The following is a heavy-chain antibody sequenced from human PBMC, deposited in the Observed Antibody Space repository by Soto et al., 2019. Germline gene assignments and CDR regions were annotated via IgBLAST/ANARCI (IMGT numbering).Heavy chain of an antibody. CDR2: ISGSGGST. CDR3: ARESRFLEWLSLNWFDP. J-gene: IGHJ5*02. V-gene: IGHV3-23*01. CDR1: GFTFSDYA. D-gene: IGHD3-3*01. Sequence: GGSLRLSCAASGFTFSDYAMSWVRQTPGTGLEWVSVISGSGGSTSYADSVKGRFTISRDNAKNSLYLQMNSLRDEDTAVYYCARESRFLEWLSLNWFDPWGQGTLVTVSS.